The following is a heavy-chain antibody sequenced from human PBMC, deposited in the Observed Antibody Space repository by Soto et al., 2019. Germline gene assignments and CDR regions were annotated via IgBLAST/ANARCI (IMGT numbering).Heavy chain of an antibody. J-gene: IGHJ4*02. CDR3: AKDFYDAGIAVAGNFDY. D-gene: IGHD6-19*01. CDR2: ISYDGSNK. Sequence: GGSLRLSCAASGFTFSSYGMHWVRQAPGKGLEWVAVISYDGSNKYYADSVKGRFTISRDNSKNTLYLQMNSLRAEDTAVYYCAKDFYDAGIAVAGNFDYWGQGTLVTVSS. V-gene: IGHV3-30*18. CDR1: GFTFSSYG.